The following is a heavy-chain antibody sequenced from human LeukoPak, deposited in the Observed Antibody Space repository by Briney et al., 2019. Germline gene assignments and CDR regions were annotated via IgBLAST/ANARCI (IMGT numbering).Heavy chain of an antibody. V-gene: IGHV4-34*01. D-gene: IGHD1-26*01. CDR3: ASWDLYGQPDY. CDR2: INHSGST. J-gene: IGHJ4*02. Sequence: PSESLTLTCAVYGGTFSGYYWSWIRQPPGKGLEWIGEINHSGSTNYSPSLESRVTISVDTSNNQFSLKLSSVTAAYTAVYYCASWDLYGQPDYWGQGTLVTVSS. CDR1: GGTFSGYY.